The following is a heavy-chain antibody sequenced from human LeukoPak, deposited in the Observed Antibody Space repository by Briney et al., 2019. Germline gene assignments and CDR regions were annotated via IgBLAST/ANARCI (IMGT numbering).Heavy chain of an antibody. D-gene: IGHD3-3*02. V-gene: IGHV1-2*02. CDR2: INPNSGGT. CDR3: ARGAFLEWPYDAFDI. CDR1: GGTFSSYA. J-gene: IGHJ3*02. Sequence: ASVKVSCKASGGTFSSYAISWVRQAPGQGLEWMGWINPNSGGTNYAQKFQGRVTMTRDTSISTAYMELSRLRSDDTAVYYCARGAFLEWPYDAFDIWGQGTMVTVSS.